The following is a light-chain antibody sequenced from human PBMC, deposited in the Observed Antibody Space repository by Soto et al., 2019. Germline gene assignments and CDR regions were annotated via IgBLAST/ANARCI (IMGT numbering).Light chain of an antibody. CDR3: QQSDEVSYT. CDR1: QDIGND. CDR2: DAF. Sequence: DIQMTQSPTSLSASVGDRVTITCQASQDIGNDLNWYQQRPGEPPKLLIYDAFNLETGVPARFRGSGSGTYYTFTINNLQPEDFATYYCQQSDEVSYTFGQGTKLEIK. V-gene: IGKV1-33*01. J-gene: IGKJ2*01.